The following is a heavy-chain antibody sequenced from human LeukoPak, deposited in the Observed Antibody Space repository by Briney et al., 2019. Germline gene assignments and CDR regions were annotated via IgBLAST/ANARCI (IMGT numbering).Heavy chain of an antibody. CDR2: INPYDNST. Sequence: GASVKVSCKASGYTFIYYDMHWVRQAPGQGLEWVGTINPYDNSTNYAQKFQGRVTMTRDMSMSTVYMELNSLRSEDTAVYYCAKELNSYGYAFDVWGQGTMVTVS. J-gene: IGHJ3*01. D-gene: IGHD5-18*01. CDR1: GYTFIYYD. V-gene: IGHV1-46*01. CDR3: AKELNSYGYAFDV.